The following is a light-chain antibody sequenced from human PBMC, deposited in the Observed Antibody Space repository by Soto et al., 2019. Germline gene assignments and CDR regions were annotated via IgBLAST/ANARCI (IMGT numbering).Light chain of an antibody. CDR2: GAS. V-gene: IGKV3-20*01. J-gene: IGKJ2*01. Sequence: EIVLTQSPGTLSLSPGERATLSCRASQSVTSSYLAWYQQRPGQAPRLLIYGASSRATGIPDRFSGSGSGADFTLTISRLEPEDSAVYYRQQYGTSPFNFGQGTKLEI. CDR1: QSVTSSY. CDR3: QQYGTSPFN.